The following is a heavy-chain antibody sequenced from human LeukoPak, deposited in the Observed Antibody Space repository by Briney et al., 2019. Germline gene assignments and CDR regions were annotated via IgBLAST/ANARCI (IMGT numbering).Heavy chain of an antibody. CDR3: VQEKDY. CDR1: GFTFSSYS. J-gene: IGHJ4*02. D-gene: IGHD1-1*01. V-gene: IGHV3-48*01. Sequence: PGGSLRLSCAASGFTFSSYSMNWVSQAPGKGLEWVSYISSSSTIYYADSVKGRFTISRDNAKNSLYLQMNSLRAEDTAVYYCVQEKDYWGQGTLVTVSS. CDR2: ISSSSTI.